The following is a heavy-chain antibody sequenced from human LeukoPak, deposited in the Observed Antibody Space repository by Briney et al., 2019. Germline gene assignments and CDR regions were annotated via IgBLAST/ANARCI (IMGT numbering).Heavy chain of an antibody. CDR2: IYYSGST. D-gene: IGHD3-16*01. J-gene: IGHJ4*02. Sequence: SETLSLTCTVSGGSSSSYYWSWIRQPPGKGLEWIGHIYYSGSTNYNPSLKSRVTISVDTSKNQFSLKMTSVTAADAAVYYCVKPPVPMGLRDYNFDYWGQGTLVTVSS. CDR3: VKPPVPMGLRDYNFDY. V-gene: IGHV4-59*08. CDR1: GGSSSSYY.